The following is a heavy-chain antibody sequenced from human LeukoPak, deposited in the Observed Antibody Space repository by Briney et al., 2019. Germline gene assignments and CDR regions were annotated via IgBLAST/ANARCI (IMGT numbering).Heavy chain of an antibody. CDR3: SPGGYSGYDFDF. D-gene: IGHD5-12*01. CDR2: ISSSSSYT. J-gene: IGHJ4*02. CDR1: GFTFSDYY. Sequence: GGSLRLSCAASGFTFSDYYMSWIRQAPGKGLEWVSYISSSSSYTNYADSVKGRFTISRDNAKNSLYLQMNSLRAEDTAVYYCSPGGYSGYDFDFWGQGTLVTVSS. V-gene: IGHV3-11*03.